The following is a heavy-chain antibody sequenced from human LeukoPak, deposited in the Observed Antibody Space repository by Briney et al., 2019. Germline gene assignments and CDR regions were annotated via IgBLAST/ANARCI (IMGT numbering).Heavy chain of an antibody. D-gene: IGHD5-12*01. J-gene: IGHJ4*02. CDR3: ATWVSAWLRFDY. CDR1: GYTFTDYY. V-gene: IGHV1-69-2*01. CDR2: VDPEDGET. Sequence: ASVKVSCKVSGYTFTDYYMHWVQQAPGKGLEWMGLVDPEDGETIYAEKFQGRVTITADTSTDTAYMELSSQRSEDTAVYYCATWVSAWLRFDYWGQGTLVTVSS.